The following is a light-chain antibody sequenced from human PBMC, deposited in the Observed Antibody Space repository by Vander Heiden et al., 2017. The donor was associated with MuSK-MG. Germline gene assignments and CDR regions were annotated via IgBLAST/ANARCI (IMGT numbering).Light chain of an antibody. V-gene: IGKV3-20*01. CDR2: GQS. Sequence: SLPPVSRATLSCRASQTLSVAFIAWYQLKPGQAPRLLVHGQSSRASDIPDRFSARGSGTDFTLTISILDPEDFAVYYCQRDGRSPITFGQGTRLDIK. CDR1: QTLSVAF. J-gene: IGKJ5*01. CDR3: QRDGRSPIT.